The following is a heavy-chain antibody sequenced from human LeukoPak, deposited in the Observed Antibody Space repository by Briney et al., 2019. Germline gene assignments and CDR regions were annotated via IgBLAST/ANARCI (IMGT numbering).Heavy chain of an antibody. V-gene: IGHV3-48*02. CDR3: ARGLGTRDY. Sequence: GGSLRLSCAASGFTFSSYSMNWVRQAPGKGLEWVSYISSGSGTIYYADSVKGRFTISRDNAKNSLYVQMNSLRDEDTAVYYCARGLGTRDYWGQGTLVTVSS. J-gene: IGHJ4*02. CDR1: GFTFSSYS. D-gene: IGHD3-16*01. CDR2: ISSGSGTI.